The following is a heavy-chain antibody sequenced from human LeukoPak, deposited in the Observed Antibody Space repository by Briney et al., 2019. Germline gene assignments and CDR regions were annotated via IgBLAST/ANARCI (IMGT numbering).Heavy chain of an antibody. D-gene: IGHD3-3*01. J-gene: IGHJ6*02. CDR2: IIPIFGTA. V-gene: IGHV1-69*01. Sequence: SVKVSCKASGGTFSSYAISWVRQAPGQGLEWMGGIIPIFGTANYAQKFQGRVTITADESTSTAYMELSSLRSEDTAVYYRARGSVDYDFWSGYYYYYGMDVWGQGTTVTVSS. CDR3: ARGSVDYDFWSGYYYYYGMDV. CDR1: GGTFSSYA.